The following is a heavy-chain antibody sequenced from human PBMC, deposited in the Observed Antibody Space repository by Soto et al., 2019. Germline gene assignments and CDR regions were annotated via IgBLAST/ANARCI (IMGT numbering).Heavy chain of an antibody. V-gene: IGHV1-69*02. CDR3: ARSLHLHLISMVRAESFPFYP. Sequence: ASVKVSCKAAGGTFSSYTISWVRQAPGQGLEWMGRIIPILGIANYAQKFQGRVTITADKSTSTAYMELSSLRSEDTAVYYCARSLHLHLISMVRAESFPFYPWGQGTLVTVSS. CDR1: GGTFSSYT. CDR2: IIPILGIA. D-gene: IGHD3-10*01. J-gene: IGHJ5*02.